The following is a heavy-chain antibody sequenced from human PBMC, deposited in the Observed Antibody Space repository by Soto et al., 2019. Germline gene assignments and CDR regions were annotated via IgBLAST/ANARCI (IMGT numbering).Heavy chain of an antibody. CDR3: ARGYCSSTSCYGGNEFDI. D-gene: IGHD2-2*01. V-gene: IGHV5-51*01. CDR2: IYPGDSDT. CDR1: GYSFTSYW. J-gene: IGHJ3*02. Sequence: GESLKISCKGSGYSFTSYWIGWVRQMPGKGLEWMGIIYPGDSDTRYSPSFQGQVTISADKSISTAYLQWSSLKASDTAMYYCARGYCSSTSCYGGNEFDIWGQGTMVNVSS.